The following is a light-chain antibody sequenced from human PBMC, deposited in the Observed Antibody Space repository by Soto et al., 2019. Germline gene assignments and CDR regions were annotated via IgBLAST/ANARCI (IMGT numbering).Light chain of an antibody. CDR3: QSYDSSKWV. CDR1: SSDVGGYNY. Sequence: QSALTQPASVSGSPGQSITISCTGTSSDVGGYNYVSWYQHHPGKAPKLMIYEVSNRPSGVSNRFSGSKSGNTASLTISRLQTEDEADYYCQSYDSSKWVFGGGTKLTVL. J-gene: IGLJ3*02. CDR2: EVS. V-gene: IGLV2-14*01.